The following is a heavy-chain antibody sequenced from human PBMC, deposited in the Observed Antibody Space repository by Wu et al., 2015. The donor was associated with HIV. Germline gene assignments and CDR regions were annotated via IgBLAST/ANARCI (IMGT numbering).Heavy chain of an antibody. CDR3: ARGRGFADGRGRILTYNYDSSGDFFYYLDV. CDR1: GGTFENYA. V-gene: IGHV1-69*14. D-gene: IGHD3-22*01. CDR2: IIPMFTTT. J-gene: IGHJ6*03. Sequence: QVQLVQSGAEVKKPGSSVRVSCKTSGGTFENYAITWVRQAPGQGLEWMGGIIPMFTTTNYRQKFQGRVSITADTSTGTAYMELSSLRPDDTAIYYCARGRGFADGRGRILTYNYDSSGDFFYYLDVVGHEGPQSLSP.